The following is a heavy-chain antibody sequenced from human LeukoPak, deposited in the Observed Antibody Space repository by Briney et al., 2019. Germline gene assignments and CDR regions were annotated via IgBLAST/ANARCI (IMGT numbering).Heavy chain of an antibody. CDR1: GYTFTSYD. J-gene: IGHJ4*02. V-gene: IGHV1-8*01. CDR2: MNPNSGNT. Sequence: ASVKVSCKASGYTFTSYDINWVRQAPGQGLEWMGWMNPNSGNTGYAQKFQGRVTMTRNTSISTAYMELSSLRSEDTAVYYCATGPHLYYGSGPIDYWGQGTLVTVSS. CDR3: ATGPHLYYGSGPIDY. D-gene: IGHD3-10*01.